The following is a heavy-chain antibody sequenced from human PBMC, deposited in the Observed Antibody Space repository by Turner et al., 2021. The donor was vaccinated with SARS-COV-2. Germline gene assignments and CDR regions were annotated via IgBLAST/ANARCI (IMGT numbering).Heavy chain of an antibody. J-gene: IGHJ4*02. D-gene: IGHD6-19*01. CDR3: ARDWAGGYYFDF. Sequence: QVQLVQSGAEVKKPGASVKVSCKASGYTFTSYGISWVRQAPGQGLEWMGWISSYNGNTNYEQNLQGRVTLTTDTSTSTAYMEVRSLRSDDTAIYYCARDWAGGYYFDFWGQGTLVTVSS. CDR1: GYTFTSYG. V-gene: IGHV1-18*01. CDR2: ISSYNGNT.